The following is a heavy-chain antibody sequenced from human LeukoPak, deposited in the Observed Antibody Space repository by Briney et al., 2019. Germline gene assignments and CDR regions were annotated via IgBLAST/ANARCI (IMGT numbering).Heavy chain of an antibody. V-gene: IGHV3-53*01. Sequence: PGGSLRLSCAASGFTVSSNYMSWVRQAPGKGLEWVSVIYSGGSTYYADSVKGRFTISRDNAKNTLYLQMNSLRAEDTVVYYCARAEDTIAAPDYWGQGTLVTVSS. CDR1: GFTVSSNY. CDR2: IYSGGST. J-gene: IGHJ4*02. CDR3: ARAEDTIAAPDY. D-gene: IGHD6-6*01.